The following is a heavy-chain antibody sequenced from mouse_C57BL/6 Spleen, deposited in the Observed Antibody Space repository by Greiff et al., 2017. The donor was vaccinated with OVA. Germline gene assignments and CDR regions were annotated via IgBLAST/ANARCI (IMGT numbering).Heavy chain of an antibody. CDR1: GFTFSDAW. D-gene: IGHD2-4*01. CDR2: IRNKANNHAT. V-gene: IGHV6-6*01. Sequence: EVMLVESGGGLVQPGGSMKLSCAASGFTFSDAWMDWVRQSPEKGLEWVAEIRNKANNHATYYAESVKGRFTISRDDSKSSVYLQMNSLRAEDTGIYYCTGGLRHYWYFDVWGTGTTVTVSS. CDR3: TGGLRHYWYFDV. J-gene: IGHJ1*03.